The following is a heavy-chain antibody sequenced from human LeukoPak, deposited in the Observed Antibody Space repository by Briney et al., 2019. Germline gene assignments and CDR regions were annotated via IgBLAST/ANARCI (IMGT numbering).Heavy chain of an antibody. D-gene: IGHD3-10*01. J-gene: IGHJ3*02. CDR1: GGSISSGYYY. CDR3: AKDIGGSEVRGVITDAFDI. CDR2: IYTSGST. Sequence: PSQSLSLTCTVSGGSISSGYYYWSWIRQPAGKRLEWIGPIYTSGSTNYNPSLKSRITLSVDTSKSQFSLKLSSVTAADTALYYCAKDIGGSEVRGVITDAFDIWGQGTMVTVSS. V-gene: IGHV4-61*02.